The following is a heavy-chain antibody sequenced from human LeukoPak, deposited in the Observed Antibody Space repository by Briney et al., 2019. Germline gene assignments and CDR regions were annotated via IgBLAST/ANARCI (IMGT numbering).Heavy chain of an antibody. CDR3: ARETGRDGYKYFDY. CDR1: GYTFTGYY. V-gene: IGHV1-2*02. Sequence: ASVTVSCKASGYTFTGYYIHWVRQAPGQGLEWMGWINPNSGGTNYAQKFQDRVTMTRDTSINTAYMELSILRSDDTAVYYCARETGRDGYKYFDYWGQGTLVTVSS. J-gene: IGHJ4*02. CDR2: INPNSGGT. D-gene: IGHD5-24*01.